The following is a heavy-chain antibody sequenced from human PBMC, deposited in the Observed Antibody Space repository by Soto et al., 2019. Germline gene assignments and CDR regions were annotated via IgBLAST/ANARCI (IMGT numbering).Heavy chain of an antibody. CDR3: ARDLRGCYDSSGSYPEYFDY. D-gene: IGHD3-22*01. CDR1: GYTFTSYY. Sequence: GASVKVSCKASGYTFTSYYMHWVRQAPGQGLEWMGIINPSGGSTSYAQKFQGRVTMTRDRSTSTVYMERSSRRSEDTAVYYCARDLRGCYDSSGSYPEYFDYWGQGTLVTVSS. J-gene: IGHJ4*02. CDR2: INPSGGST. V-gene: IGHV1-46*01.